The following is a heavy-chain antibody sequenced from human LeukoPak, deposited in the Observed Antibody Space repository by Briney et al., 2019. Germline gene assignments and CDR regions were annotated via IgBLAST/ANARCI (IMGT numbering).Heavy chain of an antibody. D-gene: IGHD3-3*01. CDR3: ARGNYDFWSGYYAPDTSLDY. J-gene: IGHJ4*02. Sequence: PGGSLRLSCAATGFTFSSYSMNWVRQAPGKGLEWVSSISSSSSYIYYADSVKGRFTISRDNSKNTLYLQMNSLRAEDTAVYYCARGNYDFWSGYYAPDTSLDYWGQGTLVTVSS. CDR1: GFTFSSYS. V-gene: IGHV3-21*01. CDR2: ISSSSSYI.